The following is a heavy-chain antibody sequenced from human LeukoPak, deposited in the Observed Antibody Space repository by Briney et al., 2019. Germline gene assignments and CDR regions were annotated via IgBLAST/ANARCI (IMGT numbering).Heavy chain of an antibody. CDR1: GWSFSGYY. CDR3: ASSYQGYYFDY. Sequence: PSETLSLTCAVYGWSFSGYYWSWIRQPPGKGLEWIGEINHSGSTNYNPSLKSRVTISVDTSKNQFSLKLSSVTAADTAVYYCASSYQGYYFDYRGQGTLVTVSS. V-gene: IGHV4-34*01. CDR2: INHSGST. D-gene: IGHD2-15*01. J-gene: IGHJ4*02.